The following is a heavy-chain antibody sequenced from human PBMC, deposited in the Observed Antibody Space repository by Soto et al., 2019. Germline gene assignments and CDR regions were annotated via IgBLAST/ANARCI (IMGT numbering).Heavy chain of an antibody. J-gene: IGHJ3*02. V-gene: IGHV1-24*01. CDR2: FDPEDGET. CDR1: GYTLTELS. D-gene: IGHD2-21*01. CDR3: ATGEAHTALDAFDI. Sequence: ASVKVSCKVSGYTLTELSVHWVRQAPGKGLEWMGGFDPEDGETIYAQKFQGRVTMTEDTSTDTAYMELSSLRSEDTAVYYCATGEAHTALDAFDIWGQGTMVTVSS.